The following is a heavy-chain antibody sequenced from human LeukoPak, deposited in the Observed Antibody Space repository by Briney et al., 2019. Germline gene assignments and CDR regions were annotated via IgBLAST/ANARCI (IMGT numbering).Heavy chain of an antibody. D-gene: IGHD3-10*01. V-gene: IGHV4-59*08. CDR2: IYYSGST. CDR1: DGSISSYY. CDR3: ARGPRFGELLWHWFDP. J-gene: IGHJ5*02. Sequence: SETLSLTCTVSDGSISSYYWTWIRQPPGKGLEWIGYIYYSGSTNYNPSLKSRVTISEDTSKNQFSLKLRSVTAADTAVYYCARGPRFGELLWHWFDPWGQGTLVTVSS.